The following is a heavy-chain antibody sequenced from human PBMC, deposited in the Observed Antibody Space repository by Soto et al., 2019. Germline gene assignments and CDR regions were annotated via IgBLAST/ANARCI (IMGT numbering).Heavy chain of an antibody. CDR2: ISGSGGST. CDR3: AKDPLLRVGGSGWFLRSGLDYYGMDV. J-gene: IGHJ6*02. V-gene: IGHV3-23*01. D-gene: IGHD6-19*01. CDR1: GFTFSSYA. Sequence: EVQLLESGGGLVQPGGSLRLSCAASGFTFSSYAMSWVHQAPGKGLEWVSAISGSGGSTYYADSVKGRFTISRDNSKNTLYLQMNSLRAEDTAVYYCAKDPLLRVGGSGWFLRSGLDYYGMDVWGQGTTVTVSS.